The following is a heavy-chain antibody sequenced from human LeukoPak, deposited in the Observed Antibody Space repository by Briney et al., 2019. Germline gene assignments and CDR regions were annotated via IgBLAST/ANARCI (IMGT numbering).Heavy chain of an antibody. CDR3: ARDQLPRTKPLDY. Sequence: GGSLRLSCAASGFTFSSYSMNWVRQARGKGLEWVSSISSSSSYIYYADSVKGRFTTSRDNAKNSLYLQMNSPRAEDTAVYYCARDQLPRTKPLDYWGQGTLVTVSS. CDR2: ISSSSSYI. CDR1: GFTFSSYS. J-gene: IGHJ4*02. V-gene: IGHV3-21*01. D-gene: IGHD1-14*01.